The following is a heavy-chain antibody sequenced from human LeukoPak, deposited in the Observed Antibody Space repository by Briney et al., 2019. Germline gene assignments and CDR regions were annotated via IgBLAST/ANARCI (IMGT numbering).Heavy chain of an antibody. Sequence: ASVKVSCKASGGTFSSYAISWVRQAPGQGLEWMGGIIPIFGTANYAQKFQGRVTITADESTSTAYMELSSLRSEDTAVYYCARVAPGFTVTRISYFDYWGQGTLVAVSS. CDR1: GGTFSSYA. J-gene: IGHJ4*02. D-gene: IGHD4-17*01. CDR3: ARVAPGFTVTRISYFDY. V-gene: IGHV1-69*13. CDR2: IIPIFGTA.